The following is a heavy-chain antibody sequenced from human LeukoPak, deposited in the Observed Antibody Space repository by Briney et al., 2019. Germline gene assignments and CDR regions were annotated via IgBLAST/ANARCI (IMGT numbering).Heavy chain of an antibody. CDR2: ISAYNGDT. V-gene: IGHV1-18*01. J-gene: IGHJ4*02. Sequence: ASVKVSCKASGYTFPSNGLIWVRQAPGQGLEWMGWISAYNGDTNYAHKLQGRVTMTTDTSTSTVYMELRSLRSDDTAVYYCARGPAAMMGRVDYWGQGTLVTASS. CDR1: GYTFPSNG. CDR3: ARGPAAMMGRVDY. D-gene: IGHD2-2*01.